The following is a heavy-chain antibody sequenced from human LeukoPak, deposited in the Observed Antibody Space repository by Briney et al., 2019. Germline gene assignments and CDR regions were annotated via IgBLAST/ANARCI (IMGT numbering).Heavy chain of an antibody. CDR2: ISGSGGST. CDR3: ARGVALAYSSSWYPVLDV. V-gene: IGHV3-23*01. J-gene: IGHJ6*04. CDR1: GFTFSSYA. D-gene: IGHD6-13*01. Sequence: GGSLRLSCAASGFTFSSYAMSWVRQAPGKGLEWVSAISGSGGSTYYADSVKGRFTISRDNSKNTLYLQMNSLRAEDTAVYYCARGVALAYSSSWYPVLDVWGKGTTVTVSS.